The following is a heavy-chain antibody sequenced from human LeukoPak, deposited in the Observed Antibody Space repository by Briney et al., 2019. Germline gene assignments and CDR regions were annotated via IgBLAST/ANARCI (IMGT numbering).Heavy chain of an antibody. CDR3: ARDPSSDFWSGYLDY. Sequence: GGSLRLSCAASGFTFSSHWMHWVRQAPGKGLVWVSRINGDGSNTRYADSVKGRFTISRDNAKSTLYLQMNSLRAEDTAIYYCARDPSSDFWSGYLDYWGQGSLVTVSS. D-gene: IGHD3-3*01. CDR2: INGDGSNT. J-gene: IGHJ4*02. V-gene: IGHV3-74*01. CDR1: GFTFSSHW.